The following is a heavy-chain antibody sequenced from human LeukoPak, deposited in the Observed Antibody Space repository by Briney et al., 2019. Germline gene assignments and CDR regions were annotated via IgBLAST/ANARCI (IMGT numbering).Heavy chain of an antibody. J-gene: IGHJ4*02. V-gene: IGHV4-61*08. CDR3: ARVVEDTAMVPYVFDY. D-gene: IGHD5-18*01. CDR2: IYYSGST. CDR1: GGSISSGGYY. Sequence: PSETLSLTRTVSGGSISSGGYYWSWIRQHPGKGLEWIGYIYYSGSTNYNPSLKSRVTISVDTSKNQFSLKLSSVTAADTAVYYCARVVEDTAMVPYVFDYWGQGTLVTVSS.